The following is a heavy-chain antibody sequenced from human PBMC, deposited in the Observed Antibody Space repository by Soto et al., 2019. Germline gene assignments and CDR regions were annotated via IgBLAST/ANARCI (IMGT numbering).Heavy chain of an antibody. D-gene: IGHD6-13*01. CDR1: GGSISSYY. CDR2: IYTSGST. Sequence: SETLSLTCTVSGGSISSYYWSWIRQPAGKGLEWIGRIYTSGSTNYNPSLKSRVTMSVDTSKNQFSLKLSSVTAADTAVYYCARVNIAAAATTVDYWGQGTLVTVSS. CDR3: ARVNIAAAATTVDY. V-gene: IGHV4-4*07. J-gene: IGHJ4*02.